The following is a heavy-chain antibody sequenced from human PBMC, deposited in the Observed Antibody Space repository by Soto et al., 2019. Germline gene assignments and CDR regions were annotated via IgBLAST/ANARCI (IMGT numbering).Heavy chain of an antibody. J-gene: IGHJ5*02. Sequence: QVQLVESGGGVVQSGRSLRLSCAASGFTFSSHAIHWVRQAPGKGLECVAVIWFDGSKKYYADSVQGRFTISRDNSKNTVYLQMNSLRAEDTALYYCARERDGNDRCGQGTLVTVSS. CDR3: ARERDGNDR. V-gene: IGHV3-33*01. CDR1: GFTFSSHA. CDR2: IWFDGSKK.